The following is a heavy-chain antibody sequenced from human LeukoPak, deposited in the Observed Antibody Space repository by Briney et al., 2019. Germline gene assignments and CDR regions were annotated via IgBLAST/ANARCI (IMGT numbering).Heavy chain of an antibody. D-gene: IGHD4-23*01. CDR3: AREPPEHGGKSSAAFDI. J-gene: IGHJ3*02. Sequence: ASETLSLTCAVYGGSFRGYYWSWIRQPPGKGLEWIGEINHSGSTNYNPSLKSRVTISVDTSKNQFSLKLSSVTAADTAVYYCAREPPEHGGKSSAAFDIWGQGTMVTVSS. CDR2: INHSGST. CDR1: GGSFRGYY. V-gene: IGHV4-34*01.